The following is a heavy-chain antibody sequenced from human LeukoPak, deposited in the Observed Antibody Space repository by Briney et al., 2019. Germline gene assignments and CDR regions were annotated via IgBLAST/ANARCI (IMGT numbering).Heavy chain of an antibody. CDR1: GGSLSGYY. Sequence: PSETLSLTCAVYGGSLSGYYWSWIRQPPGKGLEWIGEINHSGSTNYNPSLKSRVTISVDTSKNQFSLKLSSVTAADTAVYYCASRGGITIFGVVTLDAFDIWGQGTMVTVSS. D-gene: IGHD3-3*01. J-gene: IGHJ3*02. CDR3: ASRGGITIFGVVTLDAFDI. CDR2: INHSGST. V-gene: IGHV4-34*01.